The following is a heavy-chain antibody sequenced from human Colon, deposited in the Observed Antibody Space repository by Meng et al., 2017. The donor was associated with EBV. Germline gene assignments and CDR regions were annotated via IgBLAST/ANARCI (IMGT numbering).Heavy chain of an antibody. CDR1: GGSLGNSDYF. J-gene: IGHJ4*02. V-gene: IGHV4-39*01. D-gene: IGHD4-17*01. CDR2: VRYSGTA. CDR3: ARHVYGDSYGF. Sequence: QLQLQGSGPGLVKPSEPLSLTCTVSGGSLGNSDYFWDWIRQPPGKGLEWIGSVRYSGTAYYNPSLTSRVTISVDTSKNQFSLNLSSLTAADTAVYYCARHVYGDSYGFWGQGTLVTVSS.